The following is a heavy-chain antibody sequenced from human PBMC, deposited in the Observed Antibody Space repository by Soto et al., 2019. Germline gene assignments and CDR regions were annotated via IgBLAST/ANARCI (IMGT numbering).Heavy chain of an antibody. CDR3: ARAGLYYYDSSGYQGFDY. CDR2: IIPIFGTA. J-gene: IGHJ4*02. Sequence: SVKVSCKASGGTFSSYAISWVRQAPGQGLEWMGGIIPIFGTANYAQKFQGRVTITADESTSTAYMELSSLRSEDTAVYYCARAGLYYYDSSGYQGFDYWGQGTMVTVYS. CDR1: GGTFSSYA. D-gene: IGHD3-22*01. V-gene: IGHV1-69*13.